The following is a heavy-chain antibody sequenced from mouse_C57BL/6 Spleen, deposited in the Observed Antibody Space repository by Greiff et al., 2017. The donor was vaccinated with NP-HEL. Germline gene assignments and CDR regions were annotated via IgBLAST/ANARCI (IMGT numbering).Heavy chain of an antibody. CDR1: GYSITSGYY. CDR2: ISYDGSN. J-gene: IGHJ2*01. CDR3: ARDRGYYSNPADLDY. Sequence: EVQLQQSGPGLVKPSQSLSLTCSVTGYSITSGYYWNWIRQFPGNKLEWMGYISYDGSNNYNPSLKNRISITRDTSKNQFFLKLNSVTTEDTATYYCARDRGYYSNPADLDYWGQGTTLTVSS. V-gene: IGHV3-6*01. D-gene: IGHD2-5*01.